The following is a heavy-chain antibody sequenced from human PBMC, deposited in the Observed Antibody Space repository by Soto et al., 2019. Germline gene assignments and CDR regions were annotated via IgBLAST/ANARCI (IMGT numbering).Heavy chain of an antibody. D-gene: IGHD3-16*02. J-gene: IGHJ3*02. CDR3: ARGLWDYIWGSYRDPDAFDI. Sequence: GGSLRLSCAASGFTFDDYGMSWVRQAPGKGLEWVSGINWNGGSTGYADSVKGRFTISRDNAKNSLYLQMNSLRAEDTALYHCARGLWDYIWGSYRDPDAFDIWGQGTMVTVSS. CDR2: INWNGGST. CDR1: GFTFDDYG. V-gene: IGHV3-20*01.